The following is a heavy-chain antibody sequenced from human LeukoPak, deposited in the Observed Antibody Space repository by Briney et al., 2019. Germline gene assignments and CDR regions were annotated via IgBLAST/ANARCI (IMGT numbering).Heavy chain of an antibody. CDR2: INHSGST. D-gene: IGHD6-13*01. CDR3: ARWGHITSWFSYYYYYMDV. Sequence: SETLSLTCAVYGGSFSGYSWSWIRQPPGKGLEWIGEINHSGSTHYNPSLKSRVTISVDTSKNQFSLKLSSVTAADTAVYYCARWGHITSWFSYYYYYMDVWGKGTTVTISS. V-gene: IGHV4-34*01. J-gene: IGHJ6*03. CDR1: GGSFSGYS.